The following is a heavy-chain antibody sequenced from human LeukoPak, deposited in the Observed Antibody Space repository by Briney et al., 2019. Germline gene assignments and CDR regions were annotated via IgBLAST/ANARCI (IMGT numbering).Heavy chain of an antibody. V-gene: IGHV1-69*04. Sequence: ASVKVSCKASGGTFSSYAISWVRQAPGQGLEWMGRIIPILGIANYARKFQGRVTITADKSTSTAYMELSSLRSEDTAVYYCARGNWNDGRYYYYGMDVWGQGTTVTVSS. J-gene: IGHJ6*02. CDR2: IIPILGIA. D-gene: IGHD1-20*01. CDR3: ARGNWNDGRYYYYGMDV. CDR1: GGTFSSYA.